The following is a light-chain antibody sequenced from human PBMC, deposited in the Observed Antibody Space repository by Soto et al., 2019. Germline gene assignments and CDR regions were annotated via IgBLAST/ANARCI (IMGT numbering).Light chain of an antibody. Sequence: DIQMTHSPSTLSASVGDIVTSTCRASQSISTWLAWYQQKPGKAPKLLIYDASSLESGVPSRFSGSGSGTEFTLTISSLQPDDFATYYCQQYYTYSWTFGQGTKVDI. CDR1: QSISTW. J-gene: IGKJ1*01. V-gene: IGKV1-5*01. CDR3: QQYYTYSWT. CDR2: DAS.